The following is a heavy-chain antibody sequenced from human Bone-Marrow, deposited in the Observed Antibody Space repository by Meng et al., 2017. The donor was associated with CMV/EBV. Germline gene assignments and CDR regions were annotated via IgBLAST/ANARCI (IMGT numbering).Heavy chain of an antibody. V-gene: IGHV1-18*01. Sequence: ASVKVSCKASGYTFTSYGISWVRQAPGQGLERMGWISVYNGNTNYVQSLQGRVTMTTDTSTSTAYMEMRSLRSDDTAVYYCARSGDGYSFGYYGMDVWGQGTTVTVSS. D-gene: IGHD5-24*01. CDR3: ARSGDGYSFGYYGMDV. CDR2: ISVYNGNT. CDR1: GYTFTSYG. J-gene: IGHJ6*02.